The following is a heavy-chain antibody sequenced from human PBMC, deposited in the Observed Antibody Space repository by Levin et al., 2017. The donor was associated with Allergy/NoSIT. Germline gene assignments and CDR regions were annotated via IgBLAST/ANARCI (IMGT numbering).Heavy chain of an antibody. D-gene: IGHD1-1*01. CDR1: GFTFSSYA. CDR2: ISYDGSNK. Sequence: HPGESLKISCAASGFTFSSYAMHWVRQAPGKGLEWVAVISYDGSNKYYADSVKGRFTISRDNSKNTLYLQMNSLRAEDTAVYYCARGASWNWNEDLDYWGQGTLVTVSS. V-gene: IGHV3-30-3*01. J-gene: IGHJ4*02. CDR3: ARGASWNWNEDLDY.